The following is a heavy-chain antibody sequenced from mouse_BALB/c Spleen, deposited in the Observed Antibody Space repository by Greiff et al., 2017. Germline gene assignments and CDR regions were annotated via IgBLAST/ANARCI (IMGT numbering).Heavy chain of an antibody. CDR1: GYSFTSDYA. CDR2: IRYSGST. Sequence: EVLLQQSGAGLVKPSPSLSLSCTATGYSFTSDYAWNWSRQRPGNKLEWRGYIRYSGSTSYNPSLKSRTSITRDTSTNQFFLQFNCVTTEDTATYYCARGEYGYAMDYWGQGTAGTVSS. CDR3: ARGEYGYAMDY. D-gene: IGHD5-2*01. J-gene: IGHJ4*01. V-gene: IGHV3-2*02.